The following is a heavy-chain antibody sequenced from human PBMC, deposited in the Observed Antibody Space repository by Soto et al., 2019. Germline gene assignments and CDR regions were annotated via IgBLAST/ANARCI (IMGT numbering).Heavy chain of an antibody. CDR1: GGSFSGYY. V-gene: IGHV4-34*01. J-gene: IGHJ5*02. D-gene: IGHD3-3*01. CDR3: ARGPINNYDFWSGYLIPNNWFDP. Sequence: PSETLSLTCAVYGGSFSGYYWSWIRQPPGKGLEWIGEINHSGSTNYNPSLKSRVTISVDTSKNQFSLKLSSVTAADTAVHYCARGPINNYDFWSGYLIPNNWFDPWGQGTLVTVSS. CDR2: INHSGST.